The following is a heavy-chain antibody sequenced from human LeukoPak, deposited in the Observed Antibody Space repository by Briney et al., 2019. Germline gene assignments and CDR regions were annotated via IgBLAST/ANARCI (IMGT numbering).Heavy chain of an antibody. CDR2: INPNSGGT. CDR3: ARDMLYYYYGMDV. D-gene: IGHD3-10*02. Sequence: ASVKVSCKASGYTFTSYDINWVRQATGQGLEWMGWINPNSGGTNYAQKFQGRVTMTRDTSISTAYMELSRLRSDDTAVYYCARDMLYYYYGMDVGGKGPRATVS. V-gene: IGHV1-2*02. CDR1: GYTFTSYD. J-gene: IGHJ6*04.